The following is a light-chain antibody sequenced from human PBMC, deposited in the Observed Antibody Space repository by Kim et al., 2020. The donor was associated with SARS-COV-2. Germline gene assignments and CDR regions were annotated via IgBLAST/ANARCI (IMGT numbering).Light chain of an antibody. V-gene: IGLV2-11*01. J-gene: IGLJ3*02. CDR3: SSYAGSYTWV. Sequence: QSVTISCTGTSSDVCRYNDVSWYQQHPGKAPKLMIYDVTKRPSGVPDRFSGSKSGNTASLTISGLQAEDETDYYCSSYAGSYTWVFGGGTKLTVL. CDR1: SSDVCRYND. CDR2: DVT.